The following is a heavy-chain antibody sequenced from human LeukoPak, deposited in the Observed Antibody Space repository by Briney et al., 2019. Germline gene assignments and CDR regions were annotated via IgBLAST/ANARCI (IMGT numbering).Heavy chain of an antibody. CDR2: ISGSGGST. CDR1: GFTFSSYA. V-gene: IGHV3-23*01. J-gene: IGHJ4*02. CDR3: TTESPHFYY. Sequence: PGGSLRLSCAASGFTFSSYAMSWVRQAPGKGLEWVSDISGSGGSTYYADSVKGRFTISRDNSKNTLYMPMSSLRADAPAVYYCTTESPHFYYWGQGSLVTVSP.